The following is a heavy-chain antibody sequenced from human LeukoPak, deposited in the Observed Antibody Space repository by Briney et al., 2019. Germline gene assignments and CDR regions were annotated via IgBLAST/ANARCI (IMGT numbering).Heavy chain of an antibody. V-gene: IGHV3-30-3*01. D-gene: IGHD4-17*01. CDR1: GFTFSSYA. J-gene: IGHJ6*02. Sequence: PGRSLRLSCGASGFTFSSYAMHWVRQAPGKGLEWVAVISYDGSNKYYADSVKGRVTISRDNSKNTLYLQMNSLRAEDTAVYYCAREIATVTTNYYYYDMDVWGQGATVTVSS. CDR2: ISYDGSNK. CDR3: AREIATVTTNYYYYDMDV.